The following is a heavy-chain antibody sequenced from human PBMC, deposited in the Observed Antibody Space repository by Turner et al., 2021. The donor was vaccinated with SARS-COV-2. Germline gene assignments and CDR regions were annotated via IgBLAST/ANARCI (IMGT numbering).Heavy chain of an antibody. CDR2: IKQDGSET. V-gene: IGHV3-7*01. D-gene: IGHD6-19*01. CDR3: ARGSGWVAYY. J-gene: IGHJ4*02. CDR1: GFTFNNHW. Sequence: EVQLAESGGGLVQPGGSVRLSCAASGFTFNNHWMNWVRQAPGKGLEWVAIIKQDGSETLYVDSVKGRFTISRDNAKNSLYLQMNSLRAEDTAIYYCARGSGWVAYYWGQGTLVTVSS.